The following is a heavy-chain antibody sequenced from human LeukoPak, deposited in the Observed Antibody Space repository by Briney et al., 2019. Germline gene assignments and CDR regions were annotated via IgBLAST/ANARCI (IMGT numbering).Heavy chain of an antibody. CDR2: ISSSSSYI. CDR1: GFTFSSYS. Sequence: KTGGSLRLSCAASGFTFSSYSMNWVRQAPGKGLEWVSSISSSSSYIYYADSVKGRFTISRDNAKNSLYLQMNSLRAEDTAVYYCARDAHYDSSGYPYWGQGTLVTVSS. D-gene: IGHD3-22*01. J-gene: IGHJ4*02. V-gene: IGHV3-21*01. CDR3: ARDAHYDSSGYPY.